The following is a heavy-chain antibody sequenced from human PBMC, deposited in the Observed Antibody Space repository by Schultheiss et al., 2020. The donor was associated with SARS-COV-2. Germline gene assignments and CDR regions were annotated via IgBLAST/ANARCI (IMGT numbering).Heavy chain of an antibody. D-gene: IGHD4-17*01. CDR3: ARESPVTMTTVTDFDY. CDR1: GFTVSSNY. CDR2: IYSGGST. J-gene: IGHJ4*02. Sequence: GGSLRLSCAASGFTVSSNYMSWVRQAPGKGLEWVSVIYSGGSTYYADSVKGRFTISRDNAKNSLYLQMNSLRAEDTAVYYCARESPVTMTTVTDFDYWGQGTLVTVSS. V-gene: IGHV3-66*01.